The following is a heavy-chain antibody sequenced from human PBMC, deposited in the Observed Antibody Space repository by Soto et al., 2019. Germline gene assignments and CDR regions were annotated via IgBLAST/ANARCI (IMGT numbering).Heavy chain of an antibody. Sequence: QVQLVQSGAEVKKPGSSLKVSCKVFGETLNSNPIGWVRQAPGQGLEWVGGIVPLSDRTNYAQELQGRVTVTADGSTSTVYMELSNLKSDDTAVYYCARKSGRDCHSGGGCFSLDVWGQGNLITVSS. CDR2: IVPLSDRT. D-gene: IGHD2-15*01. CDR3: ARKSGRDCHSGGGCFSLDV. V-gene: IGHV1-69*01. J-gene: IGHJ4*02. CDR1: GETLNSNP.